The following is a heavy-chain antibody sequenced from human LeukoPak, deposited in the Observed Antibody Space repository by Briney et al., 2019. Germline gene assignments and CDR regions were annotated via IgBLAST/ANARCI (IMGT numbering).Heavy chain of an antibody. CDR2: ISAYNGNT. CDR1: GYTVTSYG. Sequence: GASVKLSCKASGYTVTSYGISWLRRSPGQGLEWLGWISAYNGNTNYAQKLQGRVTMTTDTSTSTAYKELRSLRSDDTAVYYCARGPRHIMVRGGEDFDYWGQGTLVTVSS. J-gene: IGHJ4*02. CDR3: ARGPRHIMVRGGEDFDY. V-gene: IGHV1-18*01. D-gene: IGHD3-10*01.